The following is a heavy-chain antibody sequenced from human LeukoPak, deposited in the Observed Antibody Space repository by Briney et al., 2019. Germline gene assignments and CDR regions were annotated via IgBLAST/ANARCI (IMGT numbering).Heavy chain of an antibody. D-gene: IGHD5-18*01. J-gene: IGHJ4*02. Sequence: GGSLRLSCAAYGFTFGSYEMNWVCQAPGKGLKWVSYISSSGSTIYYADSVKGRFTISRDNAKNSLYLQMNSLRAEDTAVYYFARIGEVDTAYVGYWGQGTLVTVSS. CDR1: GFTFGSYE. V-gene: IGHV3-48*03. CDR3: ARIGEVDTAYVGY. CDR2: ISSSGSTI.